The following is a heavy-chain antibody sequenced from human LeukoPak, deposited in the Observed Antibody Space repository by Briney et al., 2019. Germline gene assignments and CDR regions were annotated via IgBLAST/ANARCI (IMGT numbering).Heavy chain of an antibody. CDR3: ARRPGIYDSSNNWFDP. Sequence: SVKVSCKASGGTFSSYAISWVRQAPGQGLEWMGRIIPILGIANYAQKFQGRVTITADKSTSTAYMKLSSLRSEDTAVYYCARRPGIYDSSNNWFDPWGQGTLVTVSS. J-gene: IGHJ5*02. CDR1: GGTFSSYA. V-gene: IGHV1-69*04. CDR2: IIPILGIA. D-gene: IGHD3-22*01.